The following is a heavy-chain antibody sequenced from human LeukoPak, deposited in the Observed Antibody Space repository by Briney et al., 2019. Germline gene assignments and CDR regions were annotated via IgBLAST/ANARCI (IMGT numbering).Heavy chain of an antibody. D-gene: IGHD3-22*01. CDR1: GFTFSSYA. V-gene: IGHV3-23*01. CDR3: ARDTDLYDSSGYPDY. J-gene: IGHJ4*02. CDR2: ISGSGGST. Sequence: SGGSLRLSCAASGFTFSSYAMSWVRQAPGKGLEWVSAISGSGGSTYYADSVKGRFTISRDNSKNTLYLQMNSLRAEDTAVYYCARDTDLYDSSGYPDYWGQGTLVTVSS.